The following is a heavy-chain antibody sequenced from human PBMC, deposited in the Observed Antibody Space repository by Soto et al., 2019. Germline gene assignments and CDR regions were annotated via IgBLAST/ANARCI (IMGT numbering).Heavy chain of an antibody. D-gene: IGHD2-15*01. J-gene: IGHJ6*02. CDR3: ARLSHGYGGNSYYYGMDV. CDR2: IYYSGST. Sequence: PSETLSLTCTVSGGSISSSSYYWGWIRQPPGKGLEWIGSIYYSGSTYYNPSLKSRVTISVDTSKNHFSLKLSSVTAADTAVYYCARLSHGYGGNSYYYGMDVWGQGTTVTVSS. V-gene: IGHV4-39*02. CDR1: GGSISSSSYY.